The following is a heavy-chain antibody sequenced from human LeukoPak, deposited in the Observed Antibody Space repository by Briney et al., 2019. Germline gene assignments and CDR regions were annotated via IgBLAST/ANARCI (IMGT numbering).Heavy chain of an antibody. CDR1: GFTFSSYW. Sequence: PGGSLRLSCAASGFTFSSYWMHWVRQAPGKGLVWVSRINSDGSSTSYADSVKGRFTISRDNAKNTLYLQMNSLRAEDTAVYYCARAYTQGLAWYSPAFDIWGQGTMVTVSS. CDR3: ARAYTQGLAWYSPAFDI. CDR2: INSDGSST. J-gene: IGHJ3*02. D-gene: IGHD2-21*02. V-gene: IGHV3-74*01.